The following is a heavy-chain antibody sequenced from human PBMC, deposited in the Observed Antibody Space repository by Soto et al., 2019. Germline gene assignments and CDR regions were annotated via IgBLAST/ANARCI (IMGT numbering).Heavy chain of an antibody. Sequence: PGGSLRLSCGASGFTFSSYAMSWVRQAPGKGLEWVSAISGSGGDTYYADSVKGRFTISRDNSKNTLSLQMNSLRDEDTAVYYCAKDQGNNCFEPWGQGTLVTVSS. V-gene: IGHV3-23*01. CDR1: GFTFSSYA. CDR2: ISGSGGDT. CDR3: AKDQGNNCFEP. J-gene: IGHJ5*02.